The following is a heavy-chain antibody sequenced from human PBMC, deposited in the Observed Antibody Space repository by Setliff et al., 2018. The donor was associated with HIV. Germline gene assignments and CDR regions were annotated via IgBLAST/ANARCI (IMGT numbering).Heavy chain of an antibody. J-gene: IGHJ6*02. Sequence: GASVKVSCKASGYTFTSYGISWVRQAPGQGLEWMGWISAYNGNTNYAQKLQGRVTMTTDTSTSTAYMELRSLRSDDTAVYYCARGPGSRITIFGVVIIPYYYYGMDVWGQGTTVTVSS. CDR2: ISAYNGNT. V-gene: IGHV1-18*01. D-gene: IGHD3-3*01. CDR3: ARGPGSRITIFGVVIIPYYYYGMDV. CDR1: GYTFTSYG.